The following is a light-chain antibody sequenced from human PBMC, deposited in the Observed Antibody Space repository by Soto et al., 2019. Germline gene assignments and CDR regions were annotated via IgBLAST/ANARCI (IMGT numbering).Light chain of an antibody. CDR3: QHYDNWPFT. CDR2: GAS. J-gene: IGKJ2*01. CDR1: QSVSSN. Sequence: EIVMTQSPATLSVSPGERATLSCRASQSVSSNLAWYQQKPGQAPRLLIYGASTRATGIPARFSGSGSGTEFTLTITSLQSEDIAIYYCQHYDNWPFTFGQGTKVDIK. V-gene: IGKV3-15*01.